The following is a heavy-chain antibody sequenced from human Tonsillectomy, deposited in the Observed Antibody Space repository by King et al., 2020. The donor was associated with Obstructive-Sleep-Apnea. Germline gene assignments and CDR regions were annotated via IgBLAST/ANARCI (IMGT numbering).Heavy chain of an antibody. J-gene: IGHJ4*02. Sequence: QLVQSGAEVKKPGESLKISCKGSGYSFSTHWIGWVRQMPGKGLEWMGSIYPGDSETRNSPSFQDQVTISADRSISTAYLQWSSLKASDTAMYYCARLHDSSGYYCDYWGQGTLVTVSS. V-gene: IGHV5-51*01. CDR2: IYPGDSET. D-gene: IGHD3-22*01. CDR3: ARLHDSSGYYCDY. CDR1: GYSFSTHW.